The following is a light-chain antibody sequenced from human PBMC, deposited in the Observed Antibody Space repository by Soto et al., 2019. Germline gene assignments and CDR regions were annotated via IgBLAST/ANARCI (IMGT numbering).Light chain of an antibody. V-gene: IGLV2-14*03. CDR2: DVT. J-gene: IGLJ1*01. CDR3: ISFTSSSTYV. Sequence: QSALTQPASVSGSPGQSITISCTGTSSDVGAYKFVSWYQHHPGKAPKLIIYDVTTRPSGVSNRFSGSKSGDTASLTIFGLQSEDEADYYCISFTSSSTYVFGTGTKVTVL. CDR1: SSDVGAYKF.